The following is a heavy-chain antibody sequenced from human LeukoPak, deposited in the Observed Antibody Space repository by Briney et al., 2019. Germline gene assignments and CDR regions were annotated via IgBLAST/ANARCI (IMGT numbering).Heavy chain of an antibody. CDR3: ARVRRRITIFGEAWYYFDY. Sequence: ASVKVSCKASGYTFTSYDINWVRQATGQGLEWMGWMNPNSGNTGYAQKFQGRVTMTRNTSISTAYMELSSLRSEDTAVYYCARVRRRITIFGEAWYYFDYWGQGALVTVSS. V-gene: IGHV1-8*01. D-gene: IGHD3-3*01. CDR1: GYTFTSYD. CDR2: MNPNSGNT. J-gene: IGHJ4*02.